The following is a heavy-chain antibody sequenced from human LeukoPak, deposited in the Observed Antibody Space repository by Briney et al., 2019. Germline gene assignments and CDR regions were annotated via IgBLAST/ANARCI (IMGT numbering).Heavy chain of an antibody. J-gene: IGHJ6*02. D-gene: IGHD3-10*01. Sequence: GGSLRLSCAASGFTFDNFGMYWFRQAPGRGLEWVTAISWNSNNIAYADSVKGRFTLSRDNAKNSLYLQMNSLRTEDTALYYCAKSTGLYFYGVDVWGQGTTVTVSS. CDR3: AKSTGLYFYGVDV. V-gene: IGHV3-9*01. CDR2: ISWNSNNI. CDR1: GFTFDNFG.